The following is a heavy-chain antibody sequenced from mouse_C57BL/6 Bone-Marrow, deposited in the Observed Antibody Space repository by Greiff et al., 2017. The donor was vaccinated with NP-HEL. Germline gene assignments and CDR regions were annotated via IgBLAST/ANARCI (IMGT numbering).Heavy chain of an antibody. CDR2: ISSGSSTI. V-gene: IGHV5-17*01. Sequence: EVMLVESGGGLVKPGGSLKLSCAASGFTFSDYGMHWVRQAPEKGLEWVAYISSGSSTIYYADTVKGRFTISRDNAKNTLFLQMTSLRSEDTAMYYCARGDGYPAMDYWGQGTSVTVSS. J-gene: IGHJ4*01. CDR3: ARGDGYPAMDY. CDR1: GFTFSDYG. D-gene: IGHD2-3*01.